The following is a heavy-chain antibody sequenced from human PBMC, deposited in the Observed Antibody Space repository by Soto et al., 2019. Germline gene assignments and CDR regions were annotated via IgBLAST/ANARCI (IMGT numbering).Heavy chain of an antibody. CDR3: AVSGAGSSEFDY. D-gene: IGHD6-13*01. Sequence: QVQLVESGGGLVKPGGSLRLSCAASGFTFSDYYMSWIRQAPGKGLEWVSYISSSSSYTNYADSVKVRFTISRDNAKKSLYLHMNSLRAEDTAVYYCAVSGAGSSEFDYWGQGTLVTVSS. CDR2: ISSSSSYT. CDR1: GFTFSDYY. J-gene: IGHJ4*02. V-gene: IGHV3-11*06.